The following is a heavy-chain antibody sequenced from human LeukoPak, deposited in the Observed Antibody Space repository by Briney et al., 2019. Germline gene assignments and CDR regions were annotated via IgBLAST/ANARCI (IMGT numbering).Heavy chain of an antibody. J-gene: IGHJ6*03. V-gene: IGHV1-8*03. CDR3: ARGVIAARSASHYMDV. D-gene: IGHD6-6*01. CDR2: MNPNSGNT. Sequence: ASVKVSCKASGYTFTSYDINWLRQATGQGLEWMGWMNPNSGNTGYAQKFQGRVTITRNTSISTAYMELSSLRSEDTAVYYCARGVIAARSASHYMDVWGKGTTVTVSS. CDR1: GYTFTSYD.